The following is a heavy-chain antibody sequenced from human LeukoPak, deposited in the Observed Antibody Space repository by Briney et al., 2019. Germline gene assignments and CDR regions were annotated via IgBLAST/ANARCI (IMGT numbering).Heavy chain of an antibody. V-gene: IGHV4-4*02. CDR2: IYHSGNT. Sequence: SGTLSLTCAVSGGSISSSHWWSWVRQAPGKGLEWIGEIYHSGNTNYNPSLKSRVTISGDKSQNQFSLKLSSVTAADTAVNYCARLNRDSGGNSFDIWGQGTMVIVSS. CDR3: ARLNRDSGGNSFDI. J-gene: IGHJ3*02. D-gene: IGHD2/OR15-2a*01. CDR1: GGSISSSHW.